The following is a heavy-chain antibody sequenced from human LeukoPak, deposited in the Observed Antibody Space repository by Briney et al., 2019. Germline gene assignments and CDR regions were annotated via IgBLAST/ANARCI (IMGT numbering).Heavy chain of an antibody. CDR3: AKGSSGWYNYFDY. V-gene: IGHV3-23*01. Sequence: GGSLRLSCAASGFTFSSYAMSWVRQAPGKGLEWVSAISGSGGSTYYADSVKGRFTISRDNTKNTLYLQMNSLRAEDTAVYYCAKGSSGWYNYFDYWGQGTLVTVSS. J-gene: IGHJ4*02. CDR1: GFTFSSYA. D-gene: IGHD6-19*01. CDR2: ISGSGGST.